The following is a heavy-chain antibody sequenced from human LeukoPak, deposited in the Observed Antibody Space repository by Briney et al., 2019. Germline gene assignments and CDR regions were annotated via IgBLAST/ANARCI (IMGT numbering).Heavy chain of an antibody. D-gene: IGHD6-6*01. J-gene: IGHJ4*02. CDR2: ISGSGGST. V-gene: IGHV3-23*01. CDR1: GFTFSSYA. CDR3: AKHGSGSSITGY. Sequence: GGSLRLSCAASGFTFSSYAMSWDRQAPGKGLEWVSAISGSGGSTYYADSVKGRFTISRDNSKNTLYLQMNSLRAEDTAVYYCAKHGSGSSITGYWGQGTLVTVSS.